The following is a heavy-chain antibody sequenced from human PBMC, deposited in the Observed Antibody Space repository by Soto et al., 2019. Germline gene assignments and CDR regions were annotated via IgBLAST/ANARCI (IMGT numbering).Heavy chain of an antibody. J-gene: IGHJ5*02. CDR1: GCSISSYC. V-gene: IGHV4-4*07. CDR2: IYTSGSI. CDR3: ARDGSGAYCGGDCYWWFDP. Sequence: ETLSLTCTVSGCSISSYCWSWIRHPAVKGLAWIGRIYTSGSINYNPSLKSRVTMSVDTSKNQFSLKLSSVTAADTAVYYCARDGSGAYCGGDCYWWFDPWGQGTLVTVSS. D-gene: IGHD2-21*02.